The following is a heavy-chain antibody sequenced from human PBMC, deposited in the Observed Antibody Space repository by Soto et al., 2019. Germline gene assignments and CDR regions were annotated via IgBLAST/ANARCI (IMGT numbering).Heavy chain of an antibody. J-gene: IGHJ6*02. Sequence: GGSLRLSCAVSGFTVSNNYMSWVRQAPGKGLEGVSVIYSGGYTAYADNVKGRFTISRDNSKNTLYLQMNSLRAEDTAVYYCARERVVPAAIPGAIYYYYYGMDVWGQGTTVTVSS. CDR3: ARERVVPAAIPGAIYYYYYGMDV. CDR2: IYSGGYT. D-gene: IGHD2-2*01. CDR1: GFTVSNNY. V-gene: IGHV3-53*01.